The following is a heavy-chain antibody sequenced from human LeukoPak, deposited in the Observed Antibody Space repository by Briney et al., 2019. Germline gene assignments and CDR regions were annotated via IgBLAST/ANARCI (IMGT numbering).Heavy chain of an antibody. CDR3: ARDESIVVPYGGVFDY. V-gene: IGHV3-9*01. D-gene: IGHD3-22*01. CDR2: ISYSSETI. J-gene: IGHJ4*02. Sequence: GGSLRLSCVASGFTFDEYAMHWVRQAPGRGLEWVSGISYSSETIGYVDSVKGRFTISRDNAKNSLYLQMNSLRAEDTAVYYCARDESIVVPYGGVFDYWGQGTLVTVSS. CDR1: GFTFDEYA.